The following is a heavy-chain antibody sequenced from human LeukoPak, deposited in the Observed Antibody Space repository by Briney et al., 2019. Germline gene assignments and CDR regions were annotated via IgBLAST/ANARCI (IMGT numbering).Heavy chain of an antibody. Sequence: PGGSLRLSCAASGFTFSSYSMNWVRQAPGKGLEWVAVISYDGSNKYYADSVKGRFTISRDNSKNTLYLQMNSLRAEDTAVYYCANHLGSGWSFHYWGQGTLVTVSS. D-gene: IGHD6-19*01. CDR1: GFTFSSYS. V-gene: IGHV3-30*18. CDR3: ANHLGSGWSFHY. J-gene: IGHJ4*02. CDR2: ISYDGSNK.